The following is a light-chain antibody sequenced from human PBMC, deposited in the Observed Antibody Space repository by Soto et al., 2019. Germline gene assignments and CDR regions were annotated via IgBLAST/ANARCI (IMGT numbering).Light chain of an antibody. V-gene: IGKV1-39*01. CDR2: AAS. J-gene: IGKJ1*01. CDR1: QNINTY. Sequence: DIQMTQSPSSLSASVGERVTITCRASQNINTYLNWYQQNPGKAPKLLIYAASSLQSGVPSRFSGSGSGTDFPLTITSLQPEDFATYYCQQSYSNPKTFGQGTKVEI. CDR3: QQSYSNPKT.